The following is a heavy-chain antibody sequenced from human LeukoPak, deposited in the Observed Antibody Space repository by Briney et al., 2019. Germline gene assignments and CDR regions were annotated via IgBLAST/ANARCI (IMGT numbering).Heavy chain of an antibody. D-gene: IGHD3-22*01. J-gene: IGHJ4*02. CDR3: ARDRKYYYDSSGYYGDTQAAHDY. CDR2: INWNGGST. Sequence: GGSLRLSCAASGFTFDDYGMSWVRQAPGKGLEWVSGINWNGGSTGYADSVKGRFTISRDNAKNSLYLQMNSLRAEDTALYYCARDRKYYYDSSGYYGDTQAAHDYWGQGTLVTVSS. CDR1: GFTFDDYG. V-gene: IGHV3-20*04.